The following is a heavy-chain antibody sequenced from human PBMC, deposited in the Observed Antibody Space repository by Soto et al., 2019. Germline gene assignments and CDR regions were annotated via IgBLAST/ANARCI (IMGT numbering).Heavy chain of an antibody. Sequence: QVQLQESGPGLVKPSETLSLTCTVSGASISSYYWNWIRQSPGKGLEWIGHIYYNGNTKYNPFLESRLTISVDTSRNQFSLELNSVTAADTAVYFCARRPVAVDALREDNWFDPWGQGTLVTVSS. D-gene: IGHD2-8*02. J-gene: IGHJ5*02. CDR1: GASISSYY. CDR3: ARRPVAVDALREDNWFDP. V-gene: IGHV4-59*01. CDR2: IYYNGNT.